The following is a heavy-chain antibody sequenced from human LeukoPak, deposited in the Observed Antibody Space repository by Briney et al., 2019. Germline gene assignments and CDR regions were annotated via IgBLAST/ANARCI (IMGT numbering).Heavy chain of an antibody. CDR3: VGGSLGY. Sequence: GASVKVPCKTLGYTFITSSIYWVRQAPGQRLEWLGWITVASGNTRYSENLQGRVTLTRDTSANTAYMELHNLKFEDTAVYYCVGGSLGYWGQGTLVTVSP. CDR2: ITVASGNT. V-gene: IGHV1-3*01. J-gene: IGHJ4*02. CDR1: GYTFITSS.